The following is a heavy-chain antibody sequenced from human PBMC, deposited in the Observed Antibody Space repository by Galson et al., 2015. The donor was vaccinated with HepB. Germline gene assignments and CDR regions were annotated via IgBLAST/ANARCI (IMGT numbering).Heavy chain of an antibody. CDR2: ISNSGGVI. CDR1: GFTSGDYY. CDR3: ARAQGSRYYYYYMDV. J-gene: IGHJ6*03. V-gene: IGHV3-11*01. Sequence: SLRLSCAASGFTSGDYYMSWIRQAPGKELEWLSYISNSGGVIYYANSVKGRFTISRDNAKNSVFLEMNSLRAEDTAVYYCARAQGSRYYYYYMDVWGKGTTVTVSS.